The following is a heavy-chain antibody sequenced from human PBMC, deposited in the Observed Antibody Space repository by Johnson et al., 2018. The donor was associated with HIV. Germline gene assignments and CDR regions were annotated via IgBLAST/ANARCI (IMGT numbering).Heavy chain of an antibody. J-gene: IGHJ3*02. CDR3: AKRIANNPASDAFDI. V-gene: IGHV3-23*04. CDR2: ISGSGGST. CDR1: GFTFSTYA. Sequence: VQLVESGGGLVQPGGSPRLSCAASGFTFSTYAMSWVRQAPGKGLEWVSAISGSGGSTYYADSVKGRFTISRDNSKNTLYLQMNSMRAEDTAVYYCAKRIANNPASDAFDIWDQGTMVTVSS. D-gene: IGHD2-21*01.